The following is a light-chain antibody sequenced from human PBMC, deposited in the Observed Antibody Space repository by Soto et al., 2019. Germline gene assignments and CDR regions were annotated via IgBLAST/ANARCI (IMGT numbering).Light chain of an antibody. J-gene: IGKJ4*01. CDR1: QCISSY. CDR3: QQYYSFPLT. V-gene: IGKV1D-8*01. Sequence: VIWMTQSPSLLSASTGDRVTISCRMSQCISSYLAWYQQKPGKAPELLIYAASTLQSGVPSRFSGSGSGTDFTLTISCLQSEDFATYYCQQYYSFPLTFGGGTKVDIK. CDR2: AAS.